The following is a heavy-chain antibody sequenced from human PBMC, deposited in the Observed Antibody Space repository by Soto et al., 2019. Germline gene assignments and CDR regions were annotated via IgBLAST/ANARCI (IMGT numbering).Heavy chain of an antibody. Sequence: PGGSLRLSCAASGFTFSDYYMSWIRQAPGKGLEWVSYISSSGSTIYYADSVKGRFTISRDNAKNSLYLQMNSLRAEDTAVYYCARAYCSSTSCYAGRYYYYYMDVWGKGTTVTVSS. CDR2: ISSSGSTI. J-gene: IGHJ6*03. CDR1: GFTFSDYY. V-gene: IGHV3-11*01. D-gene: IGHD2-2*01. CDR3: ARAYCSSTSCYAGRYYYYYMDV.